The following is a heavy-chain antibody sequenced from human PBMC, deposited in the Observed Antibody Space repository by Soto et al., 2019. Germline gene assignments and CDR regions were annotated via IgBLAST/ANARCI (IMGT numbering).Heavy chain of an antibody. CDR3: ARDPAEAARPSDAFDI. V-gene: IGHV3-7*05. Sequence: GGSLRLSCAASGFTFSSYWMSWVRQAPGKGLEWVANIKQDGSEKYYVDSVKGRFTISRDNAKNSLYLQMNSLRAKDTAVYYCARDPAEAARPSDAFDIWGQGAMVTVSS. D-gene: IGHD6-6*01. CDR2: IKQDGSEK. CDR1: GFTFSSYW. J-gene: IGHJ3*02.